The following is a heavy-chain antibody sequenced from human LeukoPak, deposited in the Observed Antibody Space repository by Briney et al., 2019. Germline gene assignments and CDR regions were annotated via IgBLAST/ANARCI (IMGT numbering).Heavy chain of an antibody. CDR2: IWYDGSNK. V-gene: IGHV3-33*08. Sequence: GGSLRLSCAASGFTFDDYAMHWVRQTPGKGLEWVAVIWYDGSNKYYADSVKGRFTISRDNSKNTLYLQMNSLRAEDTAVYYCAALGRPTYYYDSSGLDAFDIWGQGTMVTVSS. D-gene: IGHD3-22*01. J-gene: IGHJ3*02. CDR1: GFTFDDYA. CDR3: AALGRPTYYYDSSGLDAFDI.